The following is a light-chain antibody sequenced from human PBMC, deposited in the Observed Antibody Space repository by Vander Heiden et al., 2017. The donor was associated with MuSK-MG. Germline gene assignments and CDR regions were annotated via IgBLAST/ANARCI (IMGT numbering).Light chain of an antibody. CDR1: SGSVSTSHY. CDR3: LLYLSSGSWV. Sequence: QTVVTQEPSFSVSPGGTVTRTCALSSGSVSTSHYSSWYQQTPGQAPRTLICNTNTRSSGVPDRFSGSILGNKAALTITGAQADDESVYYCLLYLSSGSWVFGGGTKLTVL. V-gene: IGLV8-61*01. CDR2: NTN. J-gene: IGLJ3*02.